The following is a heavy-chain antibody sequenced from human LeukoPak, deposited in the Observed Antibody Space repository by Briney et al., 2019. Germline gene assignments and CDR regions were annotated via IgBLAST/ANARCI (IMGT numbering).Heavy chain of an antibody. J-gene: IGHJ4*02. CDR3: ARDGYSSSSFDF. CDR2: ISSSSTYI. Sequence: GGSLRLSCAASGFTFNTYGMTWVRQAPGKGLEWVSSISSSSTYIYYGDSVKGRFSISRDNAKNSLYLQMNSLRAEDTAVYYCARDGYSSSSFDFWGQGTLATVSS. CDR1: GFTFNTYG. D-gene: IGHD6-6*01. V-gene: IGHV3-21*01.